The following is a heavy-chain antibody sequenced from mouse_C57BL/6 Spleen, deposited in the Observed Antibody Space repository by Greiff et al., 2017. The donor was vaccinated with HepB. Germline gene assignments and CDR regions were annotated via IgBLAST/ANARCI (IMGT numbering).Heavy chain of an antibody. CDR2: IYPGDGDT. CDR1: GYAFSSYW. D-gene: IGHD3-3*01. V-gene: IGHV1-80*01. CDR3: ARRDSMGYFDV. J-gene: IGHJ1*03. Sequence: QVQLQQSGAELVKPGASVMISCKASGYAFSSYWMNWVKQRPGKGLEWIGQIYPGDGDTNYNGKFKGKATLTADKSSSTAYMQLSSLTSEDSAVYFCARRDSMGYFDVWGTGTTVTVSS.